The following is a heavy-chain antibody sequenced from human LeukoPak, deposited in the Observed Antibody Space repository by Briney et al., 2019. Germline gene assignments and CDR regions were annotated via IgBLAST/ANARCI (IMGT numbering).Heavy chain of an antibody. V-gene: IGHV3-74*01. CDR2: INSDGSST. CDR3: VREKYYFGSSDY. D-gene: IGHD3-10*01. CDR1: GFTFSSYW. J-gene: IGHJ4*02. Sequence: GGSLRLSCAASGFTFSSYWMDWVRQAPGKGLVWVSRINSDGSSTTYADSVKGRFTISRDNAKNTLYLQMNSLRAEDTAVYYCVREKYYFGSSDYWGLGTLVTVSS.